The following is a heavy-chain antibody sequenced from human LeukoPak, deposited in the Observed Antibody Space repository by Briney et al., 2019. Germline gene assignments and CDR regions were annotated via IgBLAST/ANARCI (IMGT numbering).Heavy chain of an antibody. CDR1: GGSISSYY. D-gene: IGHD6-13*01. CDR2: IYTSGST. CDR3: ARVDSSNWYEYRGYFDY. Sequence: PSETLSLTCTVSGGSISSYYWGWIRQPAGKGLEWIGRIYTSGSTNYNPSLKSRVTMSVDTSKNQFSLKLSSVTAADTAVYYCARVDSSNWYEYRGYFDYWGQGTLVTVSS. V-gene: IGHV4-4*07. J-gene: IGHJ4*02.